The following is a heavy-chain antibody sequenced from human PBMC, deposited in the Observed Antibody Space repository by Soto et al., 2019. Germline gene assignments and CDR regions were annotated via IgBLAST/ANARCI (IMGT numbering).Heavy chain of an antibody. D-gene: IGHD6-6*01. Sequence: EVQLVESGGGLVKPGGSLRLSCAASGFTFSSYSMNWVRQAPGKGLEWVSSISSSSSYIYYADSVKGRFTISRDNAKNSLYLQMNSLIAEDTAVYSSARIQLGYDAFDIWGQGTMVTVSS. J-gene: IGHJ3*02. CDR3: ARIQLGYDAFDI. CDR1: GFTFSSYS. V-gene: IGHV3-21*01. CDR2: ISSSSSYI.